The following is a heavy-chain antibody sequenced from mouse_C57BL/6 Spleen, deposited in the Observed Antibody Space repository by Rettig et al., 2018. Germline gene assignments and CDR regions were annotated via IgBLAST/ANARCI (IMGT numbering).Heavy chain of an antibody. CDR1: GFNIKDDY. J-gene: IGHJ3*01. CDR2: IDPENGDT. V-gene: IGHV14-4*01. Sequence: AELVRPGASVKLSCTASGFNIKDDYMHWVKQRPEQGLEWIGWIDPENGDTEYASKFQGKATITADTSSNTAYLQLSSLTSEDTAVYYCTTFIHRAWFAYWGQGTLVTVSA. CDR3: TTFIHRAWFAY. D-gene: IGHD1-1*01.